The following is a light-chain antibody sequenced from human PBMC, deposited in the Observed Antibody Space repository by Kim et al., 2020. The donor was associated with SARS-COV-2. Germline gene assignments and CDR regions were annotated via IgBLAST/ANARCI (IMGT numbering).Light chain of an antibody. CDR2: RDK. Sequence: VVPGQTAPIPCGGNNLENKNVHWYHQRPGQAPVLVMYRDKKRPSGIPERLSGSNSGNTATLTINRVEAGDEGDYYCQVWDSRTVVFGGGTQLTVL. J-gene: IGLJ2*01. V-gene: IGLV3-9*01. CDR1: NLENKN. CDR3: QVWDSRTVV.